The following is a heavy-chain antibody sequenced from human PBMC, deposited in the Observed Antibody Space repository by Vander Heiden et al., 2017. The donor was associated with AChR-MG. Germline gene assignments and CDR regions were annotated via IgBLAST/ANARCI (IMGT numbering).Heavy chain of an antibody. CDR3: AKGGGGALRFFDY. Sequence: EVQLLESGGGLVQPGGSLRLSCAASGFTFSSYAMSWVRQAPGKGLEWVSAISGSGGSTYYADAVKGRFTISRDNSKNTLYLQMNRMRAEDTAVYYCAKGGGGALRFFDYWGHGTLVTVSS. CDR2: ISGSGGST. CDR1: GFTFSSYA. V-gene: IGHV3-23*01. D-gene: IGHD1-26*01. J-gene: IGHJ4*01.